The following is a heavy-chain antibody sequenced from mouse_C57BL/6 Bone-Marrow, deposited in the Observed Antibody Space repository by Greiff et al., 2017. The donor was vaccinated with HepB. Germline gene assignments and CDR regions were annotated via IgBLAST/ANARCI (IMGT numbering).Heavy chain of an antibody. CDR1: GFTFSSYG. J-gene: IGHJ4*01. V-gene: IGHV5-6*01. D-gene: IGHD1-3*01. Sequence: EVHLVESGGDLVKPGGSLKLSCAASGFTFSSYGMSWVRQTPDKRLEWVATISSGGSYTYYTDSVKGRFTISRDNAKNTLYLQMSSLKSEDTAMYYCARHRTNAYYYAMDYWGQGTSVTVSS. CDR3: ARHRTNAYYYAMDY. CDR2: ISSGGSYT.